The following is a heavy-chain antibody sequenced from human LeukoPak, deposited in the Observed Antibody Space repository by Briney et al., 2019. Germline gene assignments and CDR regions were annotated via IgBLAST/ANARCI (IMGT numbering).Heavy chain of an antibody. D-gene: IGHD5-18*01. CDR1: GFTFSSYS. V-gene: IGHV3-48*04. J-gene: IGHJ6*03. CDR2: ISSSGSII. Sequence: PGGSLRLSCAASGFTFSSYSMNWVRQAPGKGLEWVSYISSSGSIIYYADSVKGRFTISRDNAKNSLYLQMNSLRAEDMAVYYCARGDTAMVDYYYYMDVWGKGPRSPSP. CDR3: ARGDTAMVDYYYYMDV.